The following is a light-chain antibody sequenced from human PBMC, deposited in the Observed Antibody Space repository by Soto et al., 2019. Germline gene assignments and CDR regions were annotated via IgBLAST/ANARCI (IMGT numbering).Light chain of an antibody. J-gene: IGLJ1*01. CDR2: EVR. CDR3: ISYRGSDTSYV. CDR1: SSDICSYNY. Sequence: QSALTQPASVSGSPGQPIPISCTGTSSDICSYNYVAWYQQFPGKTPKLIIYEVRNRPSGVSFRFSGSKSGNTASLTISGLQAEDEADYYCISYRGSDTSYVFGTGTKVTVL. V-gene: IGLV2-14*01.